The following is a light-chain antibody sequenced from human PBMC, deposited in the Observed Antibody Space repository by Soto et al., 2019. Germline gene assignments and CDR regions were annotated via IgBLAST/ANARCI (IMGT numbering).Light chain of an antibody. CDR3: QQYNNWPRT. Sequence: EIVMPQSPATLSVSPGPTATLSGRASQSVSSNLAWYQQKPGQAPRLLIYGASTRATGIPARFSGSGSGTEFTLTISSLQSEDFAVYYCQQYNNWPRTFGQGTKVDIK. J-gene: IGKJ1*01. V-gene: IGKV3-15*01. CDR2: GAS. CDR1: QSVSSN.